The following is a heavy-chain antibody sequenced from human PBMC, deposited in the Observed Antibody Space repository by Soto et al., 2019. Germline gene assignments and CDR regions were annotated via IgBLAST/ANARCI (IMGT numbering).Heavy chain of an antibody. CDR1: GYTFTSYA. V-gene: IGHV1-3*01. CDR2: INAGNGNT. J-gene: IGHJ4*02. Sequence: QVQLVQSGAEVKKPGASVKVSCKASGYTFTSYAMHWVRQAPGQRLEWMGWINAGNGNTKYSQKFQGRVTVTRDTSASTAYMEVSSLRSEDTAVYYCARDYDSSSHFDYWGQGTLVTVSS. D-gene: IGHD3-22*01. CDR3: ARDYDSSSHFDY.